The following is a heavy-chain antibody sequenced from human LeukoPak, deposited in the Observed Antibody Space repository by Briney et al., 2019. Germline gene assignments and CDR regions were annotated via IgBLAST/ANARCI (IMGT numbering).Heavy chain of an antibody. Sequence: GAAVKVSCKASGYTFTGYYMHWVRQAPGQGLEWMGWINPNSGGTNYVQKFQGRVTMTRDTSISTAYMELSRLRSDDTAVYYCARGHCSDSSCYSWFDPWGQGTLVTVSS. V-gene: IGHV1-2*02. J-gene: IGHJ5*02. CDR2: INPNSGGT. CDR3: ARGHCSDSSCYSWFDP. CDR1: GYTFTGYY. D-gene: IGHD2-15*01.